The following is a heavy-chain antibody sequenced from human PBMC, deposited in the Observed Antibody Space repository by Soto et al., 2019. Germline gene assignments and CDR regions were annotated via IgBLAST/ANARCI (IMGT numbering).Heavy chain of an antibody. D-gene: IGHD3-16*01. Sequence: ASVKVSCKVSGYTLTELSMHWVRQALGKGLEWMGGFDPEDGETIYAQKIQGRVNMTEDTSTDTAYMVLSSLSSVDMVVYYCAKEVSVNTFPFAYWGQGTLVTVSS. CDR3: AKEVSVNTFPFAY. CDR1: GYTLTELS. CDR2: FDPEDGET. J-gene: IGHJ4*02. V-gene: IGHV1-24*01.